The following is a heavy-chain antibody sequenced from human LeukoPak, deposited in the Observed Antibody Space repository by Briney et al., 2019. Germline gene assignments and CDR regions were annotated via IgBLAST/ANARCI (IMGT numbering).Heavy chain of an antibody. CDR2: IYYSGST. CDR3: ARDLEIHGMDV. CDR1: GGSISSYY. V-gene: IGHV4-59*01. Sequence: PSETLSLTCTVYGGSISSYYWSWIRQPPGKGLEWTGYIYYSGSTNYNPSPKSRVTISVDTSKNQFSLKLSSVTAADTAVYYCARDLEIHGMDVWGQGTTVTVSS. J-gene: IGHJ6*02.